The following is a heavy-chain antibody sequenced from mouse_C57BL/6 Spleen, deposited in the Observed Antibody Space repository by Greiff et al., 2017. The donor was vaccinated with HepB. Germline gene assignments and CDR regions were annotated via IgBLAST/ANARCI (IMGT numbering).Heavy chain of an antibody. V-gene: IGHV1-80*01. CDR2: IYPGDGDT. CDR1: GYAFSSYW. CDR3: ARENYYGSSSSFAY. J-gene: IGHJ3*01. D-gene: IGHD1-1*01. Sequence: VKLMESGAELVKPGASVKISCKASGYAFSSYWMNWVKQRPGKGLEWIGQIYPGDGDTNYNGKFKGKATLTADKSSSTAYMQLSSLTSEDSAVYFCARENYYGSSSSFAYWGQGTLVTVSA.